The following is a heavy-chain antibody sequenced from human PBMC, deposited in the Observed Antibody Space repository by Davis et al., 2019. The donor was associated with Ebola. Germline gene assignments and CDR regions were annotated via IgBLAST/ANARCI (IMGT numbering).Heavy chain of an antibody. CDR2: TYYRSKWYN. V-gene: IGHV6-1*01. Sequence: HSQTLSLTCAISGDSVSSNSAAWNWIRQSPSRGLEWLGRTYYRSKWYNDYAVSVKSRISINPDTSKNQFSLQLNSVTTEDTAVYYCARGYCGSTSCYYDFDYWGQGTLVTVSS. D-gene: IGHD2-2*01. J-gene: IGHJ4*02. CDR3: ARGYCGSTSCYYDFDY. CDR1: GDSVSSNSAA.